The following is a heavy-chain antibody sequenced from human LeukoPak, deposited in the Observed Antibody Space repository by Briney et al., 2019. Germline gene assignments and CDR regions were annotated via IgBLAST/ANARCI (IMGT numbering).Heavy chain of an antibody. J-gene: IGHJ6*03. D-gene: IGHD2-2*01. CDR1: GFTFSSYW. Sequence: PGGSLRLSCAASGFTFSSYWMHWVRQAPGKGLVWVSRINTDGSSTSYADSVKGRFTISRDNAKNTLYLQMNSLRAEDTAVYYCAREGEIVVVPAYYYYYMDVWGKGTTVTVSS. CDR2: INTDGSST. CDR3: AREGEIVVVPAYYYYYMDV. V-gene: IGHV3-74*01.